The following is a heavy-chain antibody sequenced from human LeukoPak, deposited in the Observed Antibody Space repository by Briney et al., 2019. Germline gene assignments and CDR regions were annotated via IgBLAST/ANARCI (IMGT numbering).Heavy chain of an antibody. J-gene: IGHJ4*02. V-gene: IGHV3-21*04. CDR1: GFTFSSFS. D-gene: IGHD1-26*01. CDR3: AREVGGGATNYFDY. CDR2: ISSSGSFK. Sequence: GGSLRLSCAASGFTFSSFSMNWVRQAPGKGLEWVSSISSSGSFKYYADSVKGRFTISRDNAKKSLYLQMNGLRADDTAVYYCAREVGGGATNYFDYWGQGTLVTVSS.